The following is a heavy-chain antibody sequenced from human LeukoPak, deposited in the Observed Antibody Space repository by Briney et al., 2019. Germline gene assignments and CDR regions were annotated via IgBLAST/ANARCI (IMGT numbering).Heavy chain of an antibody. J-gene: IGHJ3*02. V-gene: IGHV3-30-3*01. CDR1: GFTFSNYA. D-gene: IGHD3-9*01. CDR3: ARDRLDLDAFDI. CDR2: ISYDGSNK. Sequence: GRSLRLSCAASGFTFSNYAMHWVRQAPGKGLEWVAVISYDGSNKYYADSVKGRFTISRDNSKNTLYLQMNSLRAEDTAVYYCARDRLDLDAFDIWGQGTMVTVSS.